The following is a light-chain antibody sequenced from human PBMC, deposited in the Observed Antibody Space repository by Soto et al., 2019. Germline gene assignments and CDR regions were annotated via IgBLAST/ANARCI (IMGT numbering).Light chain of an antibody. CDR2: TAS. Sequence: DVRMTQSPSSLSASVGYTVTITCRASQSISSHLNWYHQKPGKAPNLLMYTASNLQSGVPSRFSGSGSGTDFTLTISSLQPEDFATYYCQQSYSTPISFGQGTRLEIK. CDR1: QSISSH. CDR3: QQSYSTPIS. J-gene: IGKJ5*01. V-gene: IGKV1-39*01.